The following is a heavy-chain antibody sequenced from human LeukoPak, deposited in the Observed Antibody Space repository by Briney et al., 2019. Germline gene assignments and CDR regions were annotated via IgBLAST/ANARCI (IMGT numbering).Heavy chain of an antibody. CDR2: IYSGGST. Sequence: PGGSLRLSCAASGFTVSSSYMSWVRQAPGTGLEWVTVIYSGGSTYYADSVKGRFIISRDNSKNTLYLQMNSLRAEDTAVYYCARGENYDFWSGYSGIDYWGQGTLVTVSS. CDR1: GFTVSSSY. V-gene: IGHV3-66*02. J-gene: IGHJ4*02. CDR3: ARGENYDFWSGYSGIDY. D-gene: IGHD3-3*01.